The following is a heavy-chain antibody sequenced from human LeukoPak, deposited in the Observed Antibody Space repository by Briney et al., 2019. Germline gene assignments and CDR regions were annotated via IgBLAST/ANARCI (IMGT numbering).Heavy chain of an antibody. J-gene: IGHJ5*02. CDR3: ARAYHSSWYLNWFDP. CDR1: SGSFRTYY. Sequence: SETLSLTCTVSSGSFRTYYWSWIRQPPRKGLEWIGSIYHNGNTYYNPSLKSRVTISVDTSKNEFSLKLSSVTAADTAVYYCARAYHSSWYLNWFDPWGQGTLVTVSS. CDR2: IYHNGNT. V-gene: IGHV4-38-2*02. D-gene: IGHD6-13*01.